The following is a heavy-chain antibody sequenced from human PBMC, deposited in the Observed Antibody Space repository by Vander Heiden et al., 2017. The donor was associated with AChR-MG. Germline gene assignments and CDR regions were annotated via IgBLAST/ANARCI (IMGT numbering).Heavy chain of an antibody. CDR2: IIPIFGTA. D-gene: IGHD3-9*01. CDR3: ARGGVGGFDWLSAMYNWFDP. V-gene: IGHV1-69*01. Sequence: QVQLVQSGAEVKKPGSSVKVSCKASGGTFSSYAISWVRQAPGQGLEWMGGIIPIFGTANYAQKFQGRVTITADESTSTAYMELSSLRSEDTAVYYCARGGVGGFDWLSAMYNWFDPWGQGTLVTVSS. CDR1: GGTFSSYA. J-gene: IGHJ5*02.